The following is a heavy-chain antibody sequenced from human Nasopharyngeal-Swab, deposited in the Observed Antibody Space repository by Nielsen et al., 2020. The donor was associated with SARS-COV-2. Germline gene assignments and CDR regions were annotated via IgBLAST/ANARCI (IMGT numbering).Heavy chain of an antibody. Sequence: GTLRLTCAASGGSISSSNWWWCVHQPRGKGLELFGEIYHGGSTNYNPSLKSRVTISEDKSKNQFYLKLSCVTAADTAVYYCTRLIGDYYGMDVWGQGTPVTVSS. CDR1: GGSISSSNW. CDR3: TRLIGDYYGMDV. J-gene: IGHJ6*02. D-gene: IGHD2-21*01. V-gene: IGHV4-4*02. CDR2: IYHGGST.